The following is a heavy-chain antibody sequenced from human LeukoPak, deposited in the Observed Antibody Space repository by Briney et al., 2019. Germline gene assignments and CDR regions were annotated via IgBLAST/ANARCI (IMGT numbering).Heavy chain of an antibody. CDR3: ARDYYDSNGLYTDY. CDR2: INPHSGGT. CDR1: GYTFTGYY. V-gene: IGHV1-2*02. D-gene: IGHD3-22*01. J-gene: IGHJ4*02. Sequence: GASVKVSCKASGYTFTGYYIHWVRQAPGQGLEWMGWINPHSGGTNYAQKFQGRVTMTRDTSISTAYMELSRLRSDDTAVYYCARDYYDSNGLYTDYWGQGTLVTVSS.